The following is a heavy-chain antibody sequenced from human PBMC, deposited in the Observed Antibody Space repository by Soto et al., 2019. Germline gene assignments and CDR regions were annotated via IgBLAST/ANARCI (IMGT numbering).Heavy chain of an antibody. D-gene: IGHD3-22*01. V-gene: IGHV3-11*04. J-gene: IGHJ4*02. Sequence: GGSLRLSCAASGFTFSDYYMSWIRQAPGKGLEWVSYISSSGSTIYYADSVKGRFTISRDNAKNSLYLQMNSLRAEDTAVYYCARDVYYYDSSAYWAYWGQGTLVTVSS. CDR1: GFTFSDYY. CDR3: ARDVYYYDSSAYWAY. CDR2: ISSSGSTI.